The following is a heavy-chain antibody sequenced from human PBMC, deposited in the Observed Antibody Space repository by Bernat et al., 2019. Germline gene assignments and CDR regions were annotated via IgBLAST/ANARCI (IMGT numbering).Heavy chain of an antibody. CDR2: IIPILGIA. V-gene: IGHV1-69*04. Sequence: QVQLVQSGAEVKKPGSSVKVSCKASGGTFSSYAISWVRQAPGQGLEWMGRIIPILGIANYAQKFQGRVTITADKSTSTAYMELSSLRSEDMAVYYGASATPEGVGSYSLDYWGQGTLVTVSS. D-gene: IGHD1-26*01. CDR1: GGTFSSYA. CDR3: ASATPEGVGSYSLDY. J-gene: IGHJ4*02.